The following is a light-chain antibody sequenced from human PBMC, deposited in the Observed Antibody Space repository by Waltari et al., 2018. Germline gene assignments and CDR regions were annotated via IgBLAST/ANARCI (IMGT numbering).Light chain of an antibody. CDR1: QSITTY. CDR3: QQTYSTPPFT. V-gene: IGKV1-39*01. CDR2: GAS. Sequence: DIQMTQSPSSLSASVGDRVTITCRASQSITTYLNWYQQKPGKAPNLLIYGASGLQSGVPSRFSGSGSGTDFTLTISSLQPEDFATYYCQQTYSTPPFTFGPGTKVDI. J-gene: IGKJ3*01.